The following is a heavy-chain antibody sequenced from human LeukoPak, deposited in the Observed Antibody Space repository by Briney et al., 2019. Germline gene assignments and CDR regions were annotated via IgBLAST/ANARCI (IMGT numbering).Heavy chain of an antibody. CDR2: IIPIFGTA. J-gene: IGHJ4*02. CDR1: GGTFSSYA. Sequence: SVKVSCKASGGTFSSYAISWVRQAPGQGLEWMGGIIPIFGTANYAQKFQGRVTITADESTSTAYMELSSLRSEDTAVYYCARDRSPYYYDSSGYYDYWGQGTLVTVSS. CDR3: ARDRSPYYYDSSGYYDY. D-gene: IGHD3-22*01. V-gene: IGHV1-69*13.